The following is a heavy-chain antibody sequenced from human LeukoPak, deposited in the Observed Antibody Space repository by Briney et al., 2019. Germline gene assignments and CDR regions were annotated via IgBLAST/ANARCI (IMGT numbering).Heavy chain of an antibody. CDR1: EFTFCSYN. D-gene: IGHD3-3*01. CDR3: AREIFWSGYYSNLHFDY. Sequence: PGGSLRLSCVASEFTFCSYNMNWVRQAPGKGLEWVSSISSSGSYIYYADAVKGRFTISRDNAKNSLYLQMNSLRAEDTAVYYCAREIFWSGYYSNLHFDYWGRGTQVTVSS. J-gene: IGHJ4*02. V-gene: IGHV3-21*01. CDR2: ISSSGSYI.